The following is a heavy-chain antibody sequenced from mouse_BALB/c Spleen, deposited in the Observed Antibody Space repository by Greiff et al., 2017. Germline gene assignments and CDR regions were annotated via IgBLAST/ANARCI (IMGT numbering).Heavy chain of an antibody. D-gene: IGHD1-1*02. CDR3: ARSSNYGLYYFDY. J-gene: IGHJ2*01. V-gene: IGHV5-17*02. Sequence: DVQLVESGGGLVQPGGSRKLSCAASGFTFSSFGMHWVRQAPEKGLEWVAYISSGSSTIYYADTVKGRFTISRDNPKNTLFLQMTSLRSEDTAMYYCARSSNYGLYYFDYWGQGTTLTVSS. CDR1: GFTFSSFG. CDR2: ISSGSSTI.